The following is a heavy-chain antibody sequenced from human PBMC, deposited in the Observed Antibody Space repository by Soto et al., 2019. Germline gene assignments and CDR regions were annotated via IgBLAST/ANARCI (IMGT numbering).Heavy chain of an antibody. Sequence: PGGSLRLSCAASGFTFSSYGMHWVRQAPGKGLEWVAVIWYDGSNKYYADSVKGRFTISRDNSKNTLYLQMNSLRAEDTAVYYCARDGGAGDFDWLPRYYYYYYYMDVWGKGTTVTVSS. D-gene: IGHD3-9*01. CDR2: IWYDGSNK. V-gene: IGHV3-33*01. CDR3: ARDGGAGDFDWLPRYYYYYYYMDV. J-gene: IGHJ6*03. CDR1: GFTFSSYG.